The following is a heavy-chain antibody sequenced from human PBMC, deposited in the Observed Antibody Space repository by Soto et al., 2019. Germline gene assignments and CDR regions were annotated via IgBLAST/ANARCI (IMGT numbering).Heavy chain of an antibody. J-gene: IGHJ6*02. CDR3: ARLVSSGRYYYYYYGMDV. D-gene: IGHD6-19*01. V-gene: IGHV4-34*01. CDR2: INHSGST. CDR1: GGSFSGYH. Sequence: SSETLSLTCAVYGGSFSGYHWSWIRQPPGKGLEWIGEINHSGSTNYNPSLKSRVTISVDTSKNQFSLKLGSVTAADTAVYYCARLVSSGRYYYYYYGMDVWGHGTTVTRSS.